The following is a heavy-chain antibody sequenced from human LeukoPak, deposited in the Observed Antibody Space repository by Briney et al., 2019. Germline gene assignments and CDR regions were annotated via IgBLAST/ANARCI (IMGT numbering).Heavy chain of an antibody. CDR1: GYTFTGYY. CDR3: ARGMRGSGNLVDY. Sequence: PSVKVSCKASGYTFTGYYMHWVRQAPGQGLEWMGWINPNSGGTNYSQRFQGRVTRTRDTSISTVYMELSRLRSDDTAVYYCARGMRGSGNLVDYWGQGTLVTVSS. CDR2: INPNSGGT. D-gene: IGHD3-10*01. V-gene: IGHV1-2*02. J-gene: IGHJ4*02.